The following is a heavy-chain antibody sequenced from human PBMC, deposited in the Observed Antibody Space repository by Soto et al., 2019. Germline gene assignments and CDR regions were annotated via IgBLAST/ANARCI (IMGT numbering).Heavy chain of an antibody. J-gene: IGHJ4*02. CDR2: IIPVFGTT. CDR1: GGLFSSFA. Sequence: QVQLVQSGPEVKKPGSSVKVSCKDSGGLFSSFAISWVRQAPGQGLEWVGGIIPVFGTTNYAEKFQDRVTITADESTNTAYMELSSLTSGDTAMYYCARGGGPYVWFNEFWGQGTLVTVPS. D-gene: IGHD3-16*01. V-gene: IGHV1-69*01. CDR3: ARGGGPYVWFNEF.